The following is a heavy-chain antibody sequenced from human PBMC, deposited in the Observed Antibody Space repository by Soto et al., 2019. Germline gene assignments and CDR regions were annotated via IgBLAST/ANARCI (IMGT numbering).Heavy chain of an antibody. CDR1: GGSISSYY. J-gene: IGHJ4*02. CDR3: ASVTFGGVVLAH. Sequence: PSETLSLTCTVSGGSISSYYWSWIRQPPGKGLEWIGYIYFNGNTNYNPSLKGRVTISIDTSKKQFSLNLSSVTAADTAVYYCASVTFGGVVLAHWGQGTLVTVSS. D-gene: IGHD3-16*01. CDR2: IYFNGNT. V-gene: IGHV4-59*01.